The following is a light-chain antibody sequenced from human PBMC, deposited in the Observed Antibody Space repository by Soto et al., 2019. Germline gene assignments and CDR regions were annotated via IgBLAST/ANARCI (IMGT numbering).Light chain of an antibody. CDR1: SSDVGGYNY. Sequence: QSALTQPASVSGSPGQSITISCTGTSSDVGGYNYVSWYQQHPGKAPKLMIYDVSNRPSGVSNRFSGSKSGNTASLTISGLQAEHEADYYCRSYRSTTTFGVFGTGTKLTVL. V-gene: IGLV2-14*03. J-gene: IGLJ1*01. CDR3: RSYRSTTTFGV. CDR2: DVS.